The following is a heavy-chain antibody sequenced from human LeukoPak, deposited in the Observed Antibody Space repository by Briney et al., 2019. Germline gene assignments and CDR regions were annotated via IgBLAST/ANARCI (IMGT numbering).Heavy chain of an antibody. J-gene: IGHJ5*02. CDR1: GFTFSSYS. D-gene: IGHD6-13*01. CDR3: ARDSSSWPYWFDP. V-gene: IGHV3-21*01. CDR2: ISSSSSYI. Sequence: GGPLRLSCAASGFTFSSYSMNWVRQAPGKGLEWVSSISSSSSYIYYADSVKGRFTISRDNAKNSLYLQMNSLRDEDTAVYYCARDSSSWPYWFDPWGQGTLVTVSS.